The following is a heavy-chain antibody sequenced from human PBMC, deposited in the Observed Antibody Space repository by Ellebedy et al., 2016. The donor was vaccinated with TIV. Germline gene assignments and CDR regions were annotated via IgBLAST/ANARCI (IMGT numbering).Heavy chain of an antibody. Sequence: AASVKVSCKASGYTFTSYYMHWMRQAPGQGLAWMGILNPSDGSTTYAQKFQGRVIMTRDTSTSTRYMQLSSLRSEDTAVYYCTREKPIMGAKRSFWFDPWGQGTLVTVSS. CDR2: LNPSDGST. CDR1: GYTFTSYY. V-gene: IGHV1-46*01. D-gene: IGHD2-8*01. CDR3: TREKPIMGAKRSFWFDP. J-gene: IGHJ5*02.